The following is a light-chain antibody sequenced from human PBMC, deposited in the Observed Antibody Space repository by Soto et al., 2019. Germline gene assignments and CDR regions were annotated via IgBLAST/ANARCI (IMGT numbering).Light chain of an antibody. V-gene: IGKV3-15*01. CDR3: QQYNNWRT. CDR2: GAF. J-gene: IGKJ1*01. CDR1: QSVSSN. Sequence: EIVMTQSPATLSVSPGERATLSCRASQSVSSNLAWYQQKPGQAPRLLIYGAFTRATGIPARFSGSGSGTEFTLTISSLQSEDFAVYYCQQYNNWRTFGQGTKVDI.